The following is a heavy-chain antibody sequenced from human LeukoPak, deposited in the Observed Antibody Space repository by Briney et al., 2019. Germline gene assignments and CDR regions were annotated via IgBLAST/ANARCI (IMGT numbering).Heavy chain of an antibody. CDR1: GFTFSSYT. J-gene: IGHJ4*02. V-gene: IGHV3-30*04. D-gene: IGHD6-19*01. CDR2: ISYDGSNK. CDR3: ARTSSGFWAPFDS. Sequence: PGGSLRLSCAASGFTFSSYTMHWVRQAPGKGLEWVAVISYDGSNKYYADSVKGRFTISRDNAKNSLYLQMNSLRAEDTAVYYCARTSSGFWAPFDSWGQGTLVTVSS.